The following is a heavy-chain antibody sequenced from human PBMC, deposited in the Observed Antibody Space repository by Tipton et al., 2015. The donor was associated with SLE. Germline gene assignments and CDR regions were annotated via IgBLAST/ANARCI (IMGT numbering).Heavy chain of an antibody. CDR3: ARSVLAYRSGAFDF. D-gene: IGHD2-15*01. Sequence: TLSLTCFVSGGSITSKSWGSWVRQPPGKGLEWIGQIYYTGRIRQTPSLRSRVTVSVDRGKNKFSLTLTSVTAADTAVYYCARSVLAYRSGAFDFWGQGTLVTVAS. J-gene: IGHJ4*02. CDR1: GGSITSKSW. CDR2: IYYTGRI. V-gene: IGHV4-4*02.